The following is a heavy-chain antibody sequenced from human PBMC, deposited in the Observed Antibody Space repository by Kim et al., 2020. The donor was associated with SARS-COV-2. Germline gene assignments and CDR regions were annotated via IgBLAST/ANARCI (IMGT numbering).Heavy chain of an antibody. D-gene: IGHD6-13*01. CDR3: TTEQQKDY. J-gene: IGHJ4*02. V-gene: IGHV3-15*01. CDR1: GFTFSNAW. CDR2: IKSKTDGGRT. Sequence: GGSLRLSCAASGFTFSNAWMSWVRQAPGKGLEWVGRIKSKTDGGRTDYAAPVKGRFTISRDDSKNTLYLQMNSLKTEDTAVYYCTTEQQKDYWGQGTLVT.